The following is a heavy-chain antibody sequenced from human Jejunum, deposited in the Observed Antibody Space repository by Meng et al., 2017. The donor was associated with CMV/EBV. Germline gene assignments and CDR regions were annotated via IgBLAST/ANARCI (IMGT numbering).Heavy chain of an antibody. D-gene: IGHD7-27*01. V-gene: IGHV3-74*01. CDR1: GFTFTTYW. CDR2: VFTEDTSA. CDR3: LRDRPHWE. J-gene: IGHJ4*02. Sequence: LSLSCAASGFTFTTYWIHWVRQAPGRGLEWVSHVFTEDTSARYADSVKGRFTVSRDNAKNRVYLQMNSLRADDTAVYYCLRDRPHWERGQGTLVTVSS.